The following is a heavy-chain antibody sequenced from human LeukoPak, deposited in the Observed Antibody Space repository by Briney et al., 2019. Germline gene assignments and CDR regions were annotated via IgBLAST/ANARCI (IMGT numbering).Heavy chain of an antibody. CDR3: ARASSYYYGSGICRY. V-gene: IGHV1-69*04. J-gene: IGHJ4*02. CDR2: IIPILGIA. Sequence: GASVKVSCKASGGTFSSYAISWVRQAPGQGLEWMGRIIPILGIANYAQKFQGRVTITADKSTSTAYMELSSLRSEDTAVYYCARASSYYYGSGICRYWGQGTLVTVSS. D-gene: IGHD3-10*01. CDR1: GGTFSSYA.